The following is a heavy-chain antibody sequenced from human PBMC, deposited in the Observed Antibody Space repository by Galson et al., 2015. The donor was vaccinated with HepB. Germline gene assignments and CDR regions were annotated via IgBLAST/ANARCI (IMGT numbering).Heavy chain of an antibody. J-gene: IGHJ4*02. CDR2: INPSGGST. CDR3: AREGDCSSTSCYPGYFDY. CDR1: GYTFTSYC. D-gene: IGHD2-2*01. V-gene: IGHV1-46*01. Sequence: SVKVSCKASGYTFTSYCMHWVRRAPGQGLEWMGIINPSGGSTSYAQKFQGRVTMTRDTSTSTVYMELSSLRSEDTAVYYCAREGDCSSTSCYPGYFDYWGQGTLVTVSS.